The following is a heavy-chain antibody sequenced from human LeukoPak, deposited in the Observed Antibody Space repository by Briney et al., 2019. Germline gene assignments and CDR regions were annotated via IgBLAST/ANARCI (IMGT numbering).Heavy chain of an antibody. Sequence: SETLSLTCTVSGGSIRSYYWSWIRQPPGKGLECIGYIYYIGSTNYNPSLKSRVTISLDTSKSQFSLKLTSVTAADTAVYYCARVYGELADYWGQGTLVTVSS. J-gene: IGHJ4*02. CDR1: GGSIRSYY. D-gene: IGHD3-10*02. CDR2: IYYIGST. CDR3: ARVYGELADY. V-gene: IGHV4-59*01.